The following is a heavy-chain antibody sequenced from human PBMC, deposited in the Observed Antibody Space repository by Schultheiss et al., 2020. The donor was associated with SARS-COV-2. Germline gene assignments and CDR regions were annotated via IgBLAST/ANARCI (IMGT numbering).Heavy chain of an antibody. V-gene: IGHV1-58*01. D-gene: IGHD1-7*01. Sequence: SVKVSCKLSGSAFTNSAVQWVRQARGQRLEWIGWIVVDSGDTNYAQKFQERVTITRDMSTSTAYMELSSLRSEDTAVYYCATSLITGTTIEELYLEDWGQGTLVTVSS. CDR2: IVVDSGDT. CDR1: GSAFTNSA. CDR3: ATSLITGTTIEELYLED. J-gene: IGHJ4*02.